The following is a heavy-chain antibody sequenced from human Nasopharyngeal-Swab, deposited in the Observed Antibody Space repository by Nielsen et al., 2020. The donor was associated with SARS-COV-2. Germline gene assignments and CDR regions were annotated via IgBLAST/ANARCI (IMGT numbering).Heavy chain of an antibody. Sequence: VRSTPGEGLEWMGRIDPSDSYTNYSPSFQGHVTISADKSISTAYLQWSSLKASDTAMYYCARRGGTAGSDAFDIWGQGTMVTVSS. D-gene: IGHD6-13*01. V-gene: IGHV5-10-1*01. CDR3: ARRGGTAGSDAFDI. CDR2: IDPSDSYT. J-gene: IGHJ3*02.